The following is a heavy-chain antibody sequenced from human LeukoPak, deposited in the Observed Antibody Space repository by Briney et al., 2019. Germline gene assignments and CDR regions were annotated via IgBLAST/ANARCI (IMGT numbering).Heavy chain of an antibody. Sequence: GGSLRLSCAASGFTFSSYWMSWVRQAPGKGLEWVANIKQDGSEKYYVDSVKGRFTISRDNAKNSLYLQMNSLRAEDTAVYYCARAEHWTAVAGTWLYYYCYYGMDVWGQGTTVTVSS. V-gene: IGHV3-7*01. CDR3: ARAEHWTAVAGTWLYYYCYYGMDV. D-gene: IGHD6-19*01. CDR1: GFTFSSYW. CDR2: IKQDGSEK. J-gene: IGHJ6*02.